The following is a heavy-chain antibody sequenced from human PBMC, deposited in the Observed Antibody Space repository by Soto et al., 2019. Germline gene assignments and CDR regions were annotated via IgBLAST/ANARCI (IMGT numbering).Heavy chain of an antibody. J-gene: IGHJ4*02. D-gene: IGHD5-12*01. Sequence: GPGPLGSSETLSLTCTVSGGSINTFYWSWVRQPAGKGLEWIGRIFSSGSTSFNPSLESRVAMSVDTSKNHFSLNLSSVTAADMAVYYCAREGSYSAYNFAHGIQLWSFDFWGQGALVTVSS. CDR3: AREGSYSAYNFAHGIQLWSFDF. CDR1: GGSINTFY. CDR2: IFSSGST. V-gene: IGHV4-4*07.